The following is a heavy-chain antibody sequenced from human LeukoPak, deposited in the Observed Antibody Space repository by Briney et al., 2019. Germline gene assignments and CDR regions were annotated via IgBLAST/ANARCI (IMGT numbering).Heavy chain of an antibody. V-gene: IGHV1-46*01. CDR3: ARVVAGQGY. CDR2: IDPSAGST. CDR1: GYTFTNYY. D-gene: IGHD6-13*01. Sequence: ASVKVSCKASGYTFTNYYMHWVRQAPGQGLEWMGVIDPSAGSTTYAQKFQGRVTMTRDTATSTVYMELSSLRSEDTAVYYCARVVAGQGYWGQGTLVTVSS. J-gene: IGHJ4*02.